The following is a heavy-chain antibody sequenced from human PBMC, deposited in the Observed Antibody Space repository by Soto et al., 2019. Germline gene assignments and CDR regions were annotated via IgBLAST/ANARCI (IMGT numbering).Heavy chain of an antibody. CDR2: IYYSGST. CDR1: GGSITSGGHY. D-gene: IGHD3-3*01. V-gene: IGHV4-31*03. Sequence: QVQLQESGPGLVKPSQTLSLTCTVSGGSITSGGHYWSWIRQHPGKGLEWIGYIYYSGSTYYNPSLKSRVTISIDTSKNHFSLKVRSVTVADTAVYYCARDQGGITIFGVPYGMDVWGQGTTATVSS. J-gene: IGHJ6*02. CDR3: ARDQGGITIFGVPYGMDV.